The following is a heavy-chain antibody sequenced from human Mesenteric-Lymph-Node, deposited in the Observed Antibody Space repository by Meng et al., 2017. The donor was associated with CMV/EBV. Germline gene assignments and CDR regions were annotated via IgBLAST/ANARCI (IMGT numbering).Heavy chain of an antibody. CDR3: ARDLGTVTTFY. Sequence: ASVKVSCKASGGSVGIYGISWVRQAPGQGLEWMGWINPNSGGTNYAQKFQGRVTMTRDTSISTAYMELSRLRSDDTAVYYCARDLGTVTTFYWGQGTLVTVSS. CDR2: INPNSGGT. J-gene: IGHJ4*02. D-gene: IGHD4-17*01. CDR1: GGSVGIYG. V-gene: IGHV1-2*02.